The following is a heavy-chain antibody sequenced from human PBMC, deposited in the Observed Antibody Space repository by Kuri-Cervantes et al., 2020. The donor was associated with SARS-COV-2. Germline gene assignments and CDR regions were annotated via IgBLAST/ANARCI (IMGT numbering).Heavy chain of an antibody. D-gene: IGHD1-7*01. CDR2: ITPLFGAT. CDR1: GGSFNNYG. J-gene: IGHJ4*02. Sequence: SVKVSCKGSGGSFNNYGVNFVRQVPGQGLEWVGGITPLFGATDNAQKFKGRVTFTADKSTNTAYMELGSLKSDDTAVYYCARGTGTKPGLGYFDSWGQGTLVTVSS. V-gene: IGHV1-69*06. CDR3: ARGTGTKPGLGYFDS.